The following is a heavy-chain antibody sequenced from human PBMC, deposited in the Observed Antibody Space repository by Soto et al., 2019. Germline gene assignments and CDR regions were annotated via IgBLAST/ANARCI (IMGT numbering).Heavy chain of an antibody. V-gene: IGHV3-30*18. CDR1: GFTFSSYA. D-gene: IGHD3-16*02. CDR3: AKALGELSPESSYY. J-gene: IGHJ4*02. Sequence: QVQLVESGGGVVQPGRSLRLSCAASGFTFSSYAMHWVRQAPGKGLEWVAIMSYDGNNQDYADSVKGRFTISRDNFKNTLYLQMNSLRAEDTAVYYCAKALGELSPESSYYWGQGILVTVSS. CDR2: MSYDGNNQ.